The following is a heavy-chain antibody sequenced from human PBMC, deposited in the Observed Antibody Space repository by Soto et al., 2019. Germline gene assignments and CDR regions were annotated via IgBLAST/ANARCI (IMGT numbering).Heavy chain of an antibody. CDR1: GDSDLFNTYW. J-gene: IGHJ6*04. Sequence: ESLKISCKASGDSDLFNTYWIGWVRQRPGSGPEWMGIVFPSDSDTRYSPSFQGQVTISADKDTTTAYLQWSSVKPSDSAIYYCARHKTASTNMWYSLGIDGCGKGSKVT. D-gene: IGHD2-8*01. CDR3: ARHKTASTNMWYSLGIDG. CDR2: VFPSDSDT. V-gene: IGHV5-51*01.